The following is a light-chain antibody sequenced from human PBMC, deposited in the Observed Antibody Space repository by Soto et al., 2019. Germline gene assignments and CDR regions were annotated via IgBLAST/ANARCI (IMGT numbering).Light chain of an antibody. J-gene: IGKJ4*01. V-gene: IGKV3-15*01. CDR1: QSVRAN. CDR2: STS. CDR3: QQCDNWPLT. Sequence: EIVLTQSPATLSVSPGDRVTLSCRASQSVRANLAWYHQKPGQAPRLLIYSTSTGPTGVPGRFSGSGSGTEFTLTISSLQSEDFGVYYCQQCDNWPLTFGGGTKV.